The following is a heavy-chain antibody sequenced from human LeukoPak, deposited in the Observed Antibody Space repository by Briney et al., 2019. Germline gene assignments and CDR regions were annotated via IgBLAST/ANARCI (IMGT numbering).Heavy chain of an antibody. D-gene: IGHD3-10*01. CDR2: INPKNGGS. Sequence: ASVKVSCKASGCTFTGYYMHWVRQAPGQGLEWVGWINPKNGGSNYAQKFQGRVTMTRDRSISTAYMELSRLTSDDTALYYCATSITMVRGVIISGDWFDPWGQGTLVTVSS. V-gene: IGHV1-2*02. J-gene: IGHJ5*02. CDR1: GCTFTGYY. CDR3: ATSITMVRGVIISGDWFDP.